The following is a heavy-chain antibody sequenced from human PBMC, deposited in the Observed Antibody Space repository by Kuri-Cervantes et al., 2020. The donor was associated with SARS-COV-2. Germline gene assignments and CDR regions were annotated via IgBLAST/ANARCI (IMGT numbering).Heavy chain of an antibody. CDR2: INHSGST. D-gene: IGHD6-19*01. Sequence: ESLKISCAVYGGSFSGYYWSWIRQRPGKGLEWIGEINHSGSTNYNPSLKSRVTISVDTSKNQFSLKLSSVTAADTAVYYCAVSSGWYRGNYYYYGMDVWGQGTTVTVSS. CDR1: GGSFSGYY. J-gene: IGHJ6*02. CDR3: AVSSGWYRGNYYYYGMDV. V-gene: IGHV4-34*01.